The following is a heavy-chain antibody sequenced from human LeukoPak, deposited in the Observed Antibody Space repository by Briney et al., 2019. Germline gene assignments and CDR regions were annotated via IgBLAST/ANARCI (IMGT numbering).Heavy chain of an antibody. V-gene: IGHV3-30*18. CDR3: AKAGGDYDSSGFEYYFDY. Sequence: GGSLRLSCAASGFTFTSYSMNWVRQAPGKGLEWVAVISYDGSNKYYADSVKGRFTISRDNSKNTLYLQMNSLRAEDTAVYYCAKAGGDYDSSGFEYYFDYWGQGTLVTVSS. CDR1: GFTFTSYS. CDR2: ISYDGSNK. J-gene: IGHJ4*02. D-gene: IGHD3-22*01.